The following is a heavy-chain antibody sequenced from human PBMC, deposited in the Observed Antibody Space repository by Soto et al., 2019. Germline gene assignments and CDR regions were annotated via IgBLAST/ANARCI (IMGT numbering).Heavy chain of an antibody. CDR1: GGSISSYY. CDR2: IKQDGSEK. Sequence: ETLSLTCTVSGGSISSYYWSWIRQAPGKGLEWVANIKQDGSEKYYVDSVKGRFTISRDNAKNSLYLQMNSLRAEDTAMYYCARDLGLFDYWGQGTLVTVSS. J-gene: IGHJ4*02. V-gene: IGHV3-7*01. CDR3: ARDLGLFDY.